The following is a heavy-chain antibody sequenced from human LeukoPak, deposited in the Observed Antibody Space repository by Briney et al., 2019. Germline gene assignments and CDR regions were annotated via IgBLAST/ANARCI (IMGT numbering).Heavy chain of an antibody. CDR3: ARNRGNYYDSSGYYY. Sequence: ASVKVSCKASGYTFTGYYMHWVRQAPGQGPEWMGWINPNSGGTNYAQKFQGRVTMTRDTSISTAYMELSRLRSDDTAVYYCARNRGNYYDSSGYYYWGQGTLVTVSS. CDR1: GYTFTGYY. J-gene: IGHJ4*02. CDR2: INPNSGGT. D-gene: IGHD3-22*01. V-gene: IGHV1-2*02.